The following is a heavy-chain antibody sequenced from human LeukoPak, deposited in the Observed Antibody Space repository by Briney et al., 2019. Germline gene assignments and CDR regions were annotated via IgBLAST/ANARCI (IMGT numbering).Heavy chain of an antibody. CDR1: GFTFSRYW. CDR2: TKQDGSEK. CDR3: ARDKIVGATALDY. D-gene: IGHD1-26*01. V-gene: IGHV3-7*01. Sequence: PGGSLRLSCAASGFTFSRYWMSWVRQAPGEGLEWEANTKQDGSEKYYADFVKGRFTISRDNAKNSLYLQMNSLNADDTAIYYCARDKIVGATALDYWGQGTLVTVSS. J-gene: IGHJ4*02.